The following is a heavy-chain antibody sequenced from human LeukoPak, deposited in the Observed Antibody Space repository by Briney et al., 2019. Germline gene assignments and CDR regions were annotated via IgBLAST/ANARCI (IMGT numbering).Heavy chain of an antibody. CDR3: ARDPRGFLEWGSPPD. V-gene: IGHV1-18*01. Sequence: ASVKVSCKASGYTFTSYGISWVRQAPGQGLEWMGRISAYNGHTNYAQKLQGRVTMTADTSTSTAYMELRSLRSDDTAVYYCARDPRGFLEWGSPPDWGQGTLVTVSS. CDR2: ISAYNGHT. J-gene: IGHJ4*02. CDR1: GYTFTSYG. D-gene: IGHD3-3*01.